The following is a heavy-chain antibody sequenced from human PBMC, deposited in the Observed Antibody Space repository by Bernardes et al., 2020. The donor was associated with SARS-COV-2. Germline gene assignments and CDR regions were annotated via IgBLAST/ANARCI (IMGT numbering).Heavy chain of an antibody. CDR2: ISRSDRRGDSSE. D-gene: IGHD3-22*01. V-gene: IGHV3-11*01. Sequence: GSLRLSCAASGFSFSDYYMSWIRQTPGKGLEWVAFISRSDRRGDSSESYADSVKGRFTISRDNAKNSLFLQMNSLRAADTAVYYCAREDINTNSFDYWGQGTPVTVSS. J-gene: IGHJ4*02. CDR1: GFSFSDYY. CDR3: AREDINTNSFDY.